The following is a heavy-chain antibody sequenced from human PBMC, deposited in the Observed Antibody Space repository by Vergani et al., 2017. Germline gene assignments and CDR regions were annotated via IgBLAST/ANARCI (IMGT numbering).Heavy chain of an antibody. CDR1: GFTFSSYG. CDR2: ISDDGSNK. J-gene: IGHJ5*02. Sequence: QVQLVESGGGVVQPGRSLRLSCAASGFTFSSYGMHWVRPAPGKGLEWVAVISDDGSNKYYADSGKGRFTISRDNSKNTLYLQMNSLRAEDTAVYYCAKGGHGGSGWYAPFGPWGQGTLVTVSS. V-gene: IGHV3-30*18. CDR3: AKGGHGGSGWYAPFGP. D-gene: IGHD6-19*01.